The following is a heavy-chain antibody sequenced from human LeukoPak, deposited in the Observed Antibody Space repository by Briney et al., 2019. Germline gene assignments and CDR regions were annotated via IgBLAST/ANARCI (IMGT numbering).Heavy chain of an antibody. D-gene: IGHD6-13*01. V-gene: IGHV1-18*01. CDR3: ARVRGSSSWSSCFDY. CDR2: ISAYNGNT. Sequence: GASVKVSCKASGYTFTSYGISWVRQAPGQGLEWMGWISAYNGNTNYAQKLQGRVTMTTDTSTSTAYMELRSLRSDDTAVYYCARVRGSSSWSSCFDYWGQGTLVTVSS. J-gene: IGHJ4*02. CDR1: GYTFTSYG.